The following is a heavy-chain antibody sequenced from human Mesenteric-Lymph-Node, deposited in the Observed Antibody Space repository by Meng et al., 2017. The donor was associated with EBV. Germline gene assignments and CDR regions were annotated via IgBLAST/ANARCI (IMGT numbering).Heavy chain of an antibody. CDR3: ALGRGFPVRYFDL. CDR2: VYHTGGT. Sequence: QVHLLHWGAGLLQASASLSLTCAVYGGSFSGYYWTWIRQAPGQGLEWMGEVYHTGGTNYSPSLQSRVTMSVDVSKNQFALKLSSLTAADTSVYYCALGRGFPVRYFDLWGQGTLVTVSS. D-gene: IGHD5-12*01. CDR1: GGSFSGYY. V-gene: IGHV4-34*01. J-gene: IGHJ4*02.